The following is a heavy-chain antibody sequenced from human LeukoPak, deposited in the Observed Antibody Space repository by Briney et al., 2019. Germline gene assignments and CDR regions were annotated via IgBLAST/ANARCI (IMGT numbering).Heavy chain of an antibody. V-gene: IGHV3-66*01. Sequence: GGSLRLSCAASGFTVSSNYMSWVRQAPGKGLEWVSVIYSGSSTYYANSVKGRFIISRDNSQNTLYLQINTLRAEDTALYYCARGTWLNKLFDFWGQGTLVTVSS. CDR1: GFTVSSNY. CDR2: IYSGSST. J-gene: IGHJ4*02. CDR3: ARGTWLNKLFDF. D-gene: IGHD1/OR15-1a*01.